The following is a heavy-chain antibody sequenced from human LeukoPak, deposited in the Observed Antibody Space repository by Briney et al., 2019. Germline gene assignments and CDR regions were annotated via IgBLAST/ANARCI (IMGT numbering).Heavy chain of an antibody. V-gene: IGHV1-2*02. CDR2: INSNSGGT. Sequence: ATVKVSCKASGYTFSGYYMHWVRQAPGQGLEWMGWINSNSGGTNYAQKFQGRVTMTRDTSVSTVYMELRRLRSDDTAVYYCARERGAAAGTGMDVWGQGTTVTAS. J-gene: IGHJ6*02. D-gene: IGHD6-13*01. CDR1: GYTFSGYY. CDR3: ARERGAAAGTGMDV.